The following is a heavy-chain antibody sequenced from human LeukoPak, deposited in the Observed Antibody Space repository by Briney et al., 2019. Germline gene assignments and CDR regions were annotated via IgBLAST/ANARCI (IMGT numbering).Heavy chain of an antibody. D-gene: IGHD5-12*01. CDR1: GGTFSSYA. Sequence: ASVKVSCKASGGTFSSYAISWVRQAPGQGLEWMGGIIPMFGAPNYAQKLQGRVTLSADESTSTAYMELSRLRSEDTAVYYCATTGSSAYDGGTFDYWGQGTLVTVSS. V-gene: IGHV1-69*13. J-gene: IGHJ4*02. CDR2: IIPMFGAP. CDR3: ATTGSSAYDGGTFDY.